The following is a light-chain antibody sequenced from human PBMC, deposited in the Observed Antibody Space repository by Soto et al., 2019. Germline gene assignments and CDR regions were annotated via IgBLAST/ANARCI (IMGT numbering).Light chain of an antibody. CDR3: ASYTSSSNSVI. Sequence: QSVLTQPASVSGSPGQSITISCTGTSSDVGGYKYVSWYQQHPDKAPKLIIFEVSNRPSGISSRFSGSKSGTTASLTISGLQAEDEADYYCASYTSSSNSVIFGRGTKLTVL. CDR1: SSDVGGYKY. CDR2: EVS. V-gene: IGLV2-14*01. J-gene: IGLJ2*01.